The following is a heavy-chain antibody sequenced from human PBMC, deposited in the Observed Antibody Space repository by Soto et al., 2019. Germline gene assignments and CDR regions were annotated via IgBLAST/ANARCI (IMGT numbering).Heavy chain of an antibody. CDR3: ARVGNNWNSLPHFAY. CDR1: GYTFTSYY. J-gene: IGHJ4*02. Sequence: GASVKVSCKASGYTFTSYYMHWVRQAPGQGLEWMGIINPSGGSTSYAQKFQGRVTMTRDTSTSTVYMELSSLRSEDTAVYYCARVGNNWNSLPHFAYWGQGTLVTVSS. CDR2: INPSGGST. V-gene: IGHV1-46*01. D-gene: IGHD1-7*01.